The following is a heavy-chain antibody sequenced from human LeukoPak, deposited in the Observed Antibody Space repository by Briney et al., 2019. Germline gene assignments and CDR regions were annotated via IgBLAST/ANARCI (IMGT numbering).Heavy chain of an antibody. J-gene: IGHJ4*02. CDR2: IYHSGST. Sequence: PSETLSLTCTVSGGSISSYYWTWIRQPAAEGLEWAGRIYHSGSTNYNPSLKSRVTMSVDTSKNLFSLKLSSVTAADTAVYYCARDGGDSIAAAGTYVFDYWGQGTLVTVSS. CDR1: GGSISSYY. V-gene: IGHV4-4*07. D-gene: IGHD6-13*01. CDR3: ARDGGDSIAAAGTYVFDY.